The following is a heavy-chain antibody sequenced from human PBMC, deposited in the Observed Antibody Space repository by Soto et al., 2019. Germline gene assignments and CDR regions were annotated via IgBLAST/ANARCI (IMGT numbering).Heavy chain of an antibody. J-gene: IGHJ6*02. CDR3: ARGPYYDSSGYYFVPHYYGMDV. Sequence: QVQLVQSGAEVKKPGASVKVSCKASGYTFTSYGISWVRQAPGQGLEWMGWISAYNGNTNYAQKLQGRVTMTTDTSTSTAYMELRSLRSDDTAVYYCARGPYYDSSGYYFVPHYYGMDVWCQGTTVTVSS. D-gene: IGHD3-22*01. V-gene: IGHV1-18*04. CDR1: GYTFTSYG. CDR2: ISAYNGNT.